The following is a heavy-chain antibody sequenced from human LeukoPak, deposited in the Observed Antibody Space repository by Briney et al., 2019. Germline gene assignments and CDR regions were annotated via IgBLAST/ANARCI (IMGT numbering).Heavy chain of an antibody. CDR2: INHSGST. J-gene: IGHJ5*02. V-gene: IGHV4-34*01. D-gene: IGHD3-10*01. CDR3: ARGVAVTMVRGVIGNWFDP. CDR1: GGSFSGYY. Sequence: SETLSLTCAVYGGSFSGYYWSWIRQPPGKGLEWIGEINHSGSTNYNPSLKSRVTISVDTSKNQFSLKLSSVTAADTAVYYCARGVAVTMVRGVIGNWFDPWGQGTLVTVSS.